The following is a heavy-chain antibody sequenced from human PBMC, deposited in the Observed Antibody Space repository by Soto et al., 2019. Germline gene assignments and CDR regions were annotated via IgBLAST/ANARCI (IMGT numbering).Heavy chain of an antibody. D-gene: IGHD6-6*01. CDR1: GGSISSSSYY. CDR2: FYYSGST. CDR3: ARHSSSGYHYAMDV. Sequence: QLQLQGSGPGLVKPSETLSLTCTVSGGSISSSSYYWGWIRQPPGKGLEWIGSFYYSGSTYYNPSLKSRVIISVETSKNQFSLKVSSVTAADTAVYYCARHSSSGYHYAMDVWGQGTKATV. V-gene: IGHV4-39*01. J-gene: IGHJ6*02.